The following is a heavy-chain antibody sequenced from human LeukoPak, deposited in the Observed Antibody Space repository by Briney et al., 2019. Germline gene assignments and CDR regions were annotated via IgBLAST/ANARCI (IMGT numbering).Heavy chain of an antibody. D-gene: IGHD2-2*01. CDR1: GFTFSTYW. Sequence: GGSLRLSCAASGFTFSTYWMIWVRQAPGTGLEWVASIKQDGSEKSYVDSVKGRFTISRDNAKNSLYLQMNSLRAEDTAVYYCARGGYQLLWYWGQGTLVTVSS. J-gene: IGHJ4*02. CDR2: IKQDGSEK. V-gene: IGHV3-7*04. CDR3: ARGGYQLLWY.